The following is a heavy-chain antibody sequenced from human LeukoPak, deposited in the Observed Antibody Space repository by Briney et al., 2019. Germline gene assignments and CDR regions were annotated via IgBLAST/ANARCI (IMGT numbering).Heavy chain of an antibody. CDR1: GGSISTSNYY. V-gene: IGHV4-39*01. J-gene: IGHJ6*03. CDR3: ARVYGSGSYYNGYYYYYMDV. D-gene: IGHD3-10*01. CDR2: IFYSGST. Sequence: SETLSLTCTVSGGSISTSNYYWGWIRQPPGKGLEWIGNIFYSGSTYYSPSLKSRVTISVDTSKNRFSLKLSSVTAADTAVYYCARVYGSGSYYNGYYYYYMDVWGKGTTVTISS.